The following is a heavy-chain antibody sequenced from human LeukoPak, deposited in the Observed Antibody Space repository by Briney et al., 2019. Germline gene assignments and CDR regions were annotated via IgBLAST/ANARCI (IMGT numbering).Heavy chain of an antibody. V-gene: IGHV4-34*01. CDR2: INHSGST. J-gene: IGHJ4*02. Sequence: PSETLSLTCAVYGGSFSGYYWSWIRQPPGKGLEWIGEINHSGSTNYNPSLKSRVTISVDTSKNQFSLKLTSVTAADTAVYYCAIPGVAATMCYFDHWGQGTLVTVSS. D-gene: IGHD2-15*01. CDR3: AIPGVAATMCYFDH. CDR1: GGSFSGYY.